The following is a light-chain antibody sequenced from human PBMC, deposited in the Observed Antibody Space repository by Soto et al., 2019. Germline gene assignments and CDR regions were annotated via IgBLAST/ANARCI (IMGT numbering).Light chain of an antibody. CDR2: DVS. J-gene: IGLJ3*02. Sequence: QSALTQPRSVSGYPGQSVTISCTGTSSDVGDYNYVSWYQQYPGKAPKLVIYDVSKRPSGVPDRFSGSKSGNTASLTISGLQAEDKADYYCCSFAGSYTFWVFGGGTKLTVL. CDR1: SSDVGDYNY. V-gene: IGLV2-11*01. CDR3: CSFAGSYTFWV.